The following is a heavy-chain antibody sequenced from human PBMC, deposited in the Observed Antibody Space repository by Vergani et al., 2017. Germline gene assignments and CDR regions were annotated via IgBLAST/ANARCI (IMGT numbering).Heavy chain of an antibody. CDR3: ARSKGSLAEYLDDFWSGYLGY. Sequence: EVQLVESGGGLVQPGGSLRLSCAASGFTFSSYWMSWVRQAPGKGLEWVANIKQDGSEKYYVDSVKGRFTISRDNAKNSLYLQMNSLRAEDTAVYYCARSKGSLAEYLDDFWSGYLGYWGQGTLDTVSS. CDR2: IKQDGSEK. CDR1: GFTFSSYW. D-gene: IGHD3-3*01. V-gene: IGHV3-7*03. J-gene: IGHJ4*02.